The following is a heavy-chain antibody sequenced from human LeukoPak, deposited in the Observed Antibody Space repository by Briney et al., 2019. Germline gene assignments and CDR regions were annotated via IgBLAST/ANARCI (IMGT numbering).Heavy chain of an antibody. D-gene: IGHD2-2*01. CDR3: ARSRKEYQLLLAFDY. V-gene: IGHV4-59*01. CDR2: IYYSGST. CDR1: GGSISSYY. J-gene: IGHJ4*02. Sequence: SETLSLTCTVSGGSISSYYWSWIRQPPGKGLEWIGYIYYSGSTNYNPSLKSRVTISVDTSKNQFSLKLTSVTAADTAVYYCARSRKEYQLLLAFDYWGRGTLVTVSS.